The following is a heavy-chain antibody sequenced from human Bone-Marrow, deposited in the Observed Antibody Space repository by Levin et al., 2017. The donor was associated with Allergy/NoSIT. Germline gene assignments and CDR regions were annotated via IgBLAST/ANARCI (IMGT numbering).Heavy chain of an antibody. J-gene: IGHJ6*02. Sequence: GGSLRLSCAASGFNFTSYDMHWVRQTTGKRLEWVSGIAIAGDTHYTGPGKGRFTISREKDRNSVYLEKNTLSTGDTRLYYCARAGVQAAGLEYGMDVWGRGTTVTVAS. V-gene: IGHV3-13*01. CDR2: IAIAGDT. CDR3: ARAGVQAAGLEYGMDV. D-gene: IGHD2-2*01. CDR1: GFNFTSYD.